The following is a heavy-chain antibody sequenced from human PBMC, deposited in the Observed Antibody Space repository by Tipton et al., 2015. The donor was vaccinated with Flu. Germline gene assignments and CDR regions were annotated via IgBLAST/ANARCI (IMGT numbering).Heavy chain of an antibody. CDR3: ARHYTVDRYFDL. CDR1: GGSISSYY. Sequence: TLSLTCTVSGGSISSYYWSWIRQPPGKGLEWIGYIYYSGSTNYNPSLKSRVTISVDTSKNQFSLKLSSVTAADTAVYYCARHYTVDRYFDLWGRGTLVTVSS. J-gene: IGHJ2*01. CDR2: IYYSGST. V-gene: IGHV4-59*08. D-gene: IGHD4-23*01.